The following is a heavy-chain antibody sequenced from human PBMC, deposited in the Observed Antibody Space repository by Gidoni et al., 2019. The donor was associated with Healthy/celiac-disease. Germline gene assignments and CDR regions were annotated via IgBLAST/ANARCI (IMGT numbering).Heavy chain of an antibody. D-gene: IGHD3-10*01. J-gene: IGHJ6*03. CDR2: INHSGST. CDR3: ARGPTSMVRGDISHYMDV. Sequence: QVQLQQWCAGLLQPSQTLSLTCSISGGSFSVSYWNWIRTPPGKGLEGIGEINHSGSTNYNPSLNSRGTISVDTSKNQFCLKLSSVTAADTAVYYCARGPTSMVRGDISHYMDVWGKGTTVTVSS. CDR1: GGSFSVSY. V-gene: IGHV4-34*01.